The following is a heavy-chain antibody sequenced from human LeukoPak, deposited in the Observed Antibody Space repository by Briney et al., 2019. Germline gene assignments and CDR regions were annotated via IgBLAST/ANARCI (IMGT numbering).Heavy chain of an antibody. V-gene: IGHV3-21*01. CDR1: GFTFSSCA. CDR3: ARDSSVGAENWYSSGWDDAFDI. J-gene: IGHJ3*02. Sequence: PGGSLRLSCAASGFTFSSCAMSWVRQAPGKGLEWVSSISSSSSYIYYADSVKGRFTISRDNAKNSLYLQMNSLRAEDTAVYYCARDSSVGAENWYSSGWDDAFDIWGQGTMVTVSS. D-gene: IGHD6-19*01. CDR2: ISSSSSYI.